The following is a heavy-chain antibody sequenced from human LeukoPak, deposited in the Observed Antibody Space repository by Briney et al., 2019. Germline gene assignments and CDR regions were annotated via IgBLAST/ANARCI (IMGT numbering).Heavy chain of an antibody. Sequence: GGSLRLSCAASGFTFSNSWMSWVRQAPGKGLEWLTNIKEDGSKTYYVDSVKGRFTTSRDNAKNSLYLRMNSLRAEDTAVYYCVRDYVWGTSNSDYWGQGTLVTVSS. CDR1: GFTFSNSW. J-gene: IGHJ4*02. CDR2: IKEDGSKT. CDR3: VRDYVWGTSNSDY. V-gene: IGHV3-7*01. D-gene: IGHD3-16*01.